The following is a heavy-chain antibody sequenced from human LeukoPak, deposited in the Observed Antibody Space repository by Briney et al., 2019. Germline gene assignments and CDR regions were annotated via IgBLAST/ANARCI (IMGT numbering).Heavy chain of an antibody. Sequence: GASVKVSCKASGYTFTGYYMHWVRQAPGQGLEWMGWINPNNGGTNYAQKFQGRVTMTRDTSINTAYMELSRLRSDDTAVYYCARDWSGGAAALYYWGQGTLVTVSS. V-gene: IGHV1-2*02. CDR2: INPNNGGT. J-gene: IGHJ4*02. CDR1: GYTFTGYY. D-gene: IGHD6-13*01. CDR3: ARDWSGGAAALYY.